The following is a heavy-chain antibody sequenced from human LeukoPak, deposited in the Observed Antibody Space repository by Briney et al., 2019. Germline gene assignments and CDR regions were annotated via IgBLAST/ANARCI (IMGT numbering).Heavy chain of an antibody. Sequence: PGGSLRLSCAASGFTFSSFAMTWVRQAPGKGLEWVSSITGGHYPTYNTDSVKGRFTISRDNSKNTLYLQRNSLRAEDAAVYYCAKDPYYYDSGGYGYGMDVWGQGTTVTVSS. CDR2: ITGGHYPT. D-gene: IGHD3-22*01. V-gene: IGHV3-23*01. J-gene: IGHJ6*02. CDR1: GFTFSSFA. CDR3: AKDPYYYDSGGYGYGMDV.